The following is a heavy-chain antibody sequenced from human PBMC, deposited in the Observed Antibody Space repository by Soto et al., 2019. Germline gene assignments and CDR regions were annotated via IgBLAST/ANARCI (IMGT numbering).Heavy chain of an antibody. V-gene: IGHV4-38-2*01. CDR2: IYHSGST. D-gene: IGHD2-2*02. J-gene: IGHJ5*02. Sequence: SETLSLTCAVSGYSISSGYYWGWIRQPPGKGLEWIGSIYHSGSTYYNPSLKSRVTISVDTSKNQFSLKLSSVTAADTAVYYCASQPYCSSTSCYTKNNWFDPWGQGTLVT. CDR3: ASQPYCSSTSCYTKNNWFDP. CDR1: GYSISSGYY.